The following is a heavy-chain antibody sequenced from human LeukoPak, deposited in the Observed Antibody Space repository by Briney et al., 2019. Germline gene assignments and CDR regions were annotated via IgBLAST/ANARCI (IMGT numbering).Heavy chain of an antibody. J-gene: IGHJ4*02. V-gene: IGHV3-30*04. CDR3: ARDRSGTEHFDY. Sequence: GRSLRLSCAASGFTFSSYAMHWVRQAPGKGLEWVAVISYDGNNKYYADSVKGRFTISRDNSKNTLYLQMNSLRAEDTAVYYCARDRSGTEHFDYWGQGTLVTVSS. D-gene: IGHD6-13*01. CDR2: ISYDGNNK. CDR1: GFTFSSYA.